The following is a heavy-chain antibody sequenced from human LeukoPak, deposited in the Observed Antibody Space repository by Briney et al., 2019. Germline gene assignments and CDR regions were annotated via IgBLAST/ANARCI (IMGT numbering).Heavy chain of an antibody. D-gene: IGHD4-17*01. J-gene: IGHJ3*02. CDR3: ARDHYEYDAFDI. CDR2: IYYSGST. V-gene: IGHV4-59*01. Sequence: PSETLSLTCTVSGGSISSYYWSWIRQPPGKGLEWIGYIYYSGSTNYNPSLKSRVTISVDTSKNQFSLKLSSVTAADTAVYYCARDHYEYDAFDIWGQGTMVTVSS. CDR1: GGSISSYY.